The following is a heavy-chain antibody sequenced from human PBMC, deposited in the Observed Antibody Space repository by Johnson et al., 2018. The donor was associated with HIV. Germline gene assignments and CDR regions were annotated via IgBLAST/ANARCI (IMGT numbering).Heavy chain of an antibody. CDR1: GFTFSSYA. V-gene: IGHV3-30*04. CDR2: IWYDGSNK. CDR3: ARDAPDSGSYHAFDI. D-gene: IGHD1-26*01. J-gene: IGHJ3*02. Sequence: VQLVESGGGVVQPGRSLRLSCAASGFTFSSYAMHWVRQAPGKGLEWVAVIWYDGSNKYYADSVKGRFTISRDNSKNTLYLQMNSLRAEDTAVYYCARDAPDSGSYHAFDIWGQGTMVTVSS.